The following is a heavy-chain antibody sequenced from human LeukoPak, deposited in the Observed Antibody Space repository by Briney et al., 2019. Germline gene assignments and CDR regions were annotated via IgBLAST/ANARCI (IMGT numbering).Heavy chain of an antibody. CDR3: ARRYSYGYHYFDY. CDR2: MYYSGTT. Sequence: SETLSLTCTVSGGSNSSSDYYWGWIRQPPGKGLEWIGSMYYSGTTYYNPSLKSRVTISVDTSKNQFSLKLRSVTAADTAVYYCARRYSYGYHYFDYWGQGTLVTVS. J-gene: IGHJ4*02. D-gene: IGHD5-18*01. CDR1: GGSNSSSDYY. V-gene: IGHV4-39*01.